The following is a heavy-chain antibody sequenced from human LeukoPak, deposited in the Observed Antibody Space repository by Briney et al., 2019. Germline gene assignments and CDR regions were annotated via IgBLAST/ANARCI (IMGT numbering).Heavy chain of an antibody. D-gene: IGHD2-15*01. V-gene: IGHV1-18*01. Sequence: ASVKVSCKPSGYTFIRYGISWVRQAPGQGLEGVGWISAYKGDTDYAQKFQGRVAMTTDTSTNTVYMELRSLTSDDTAVYYCARVNDVAVVAAAAPHFEHWGQGTLVTVSS. CDR1: GYTFIRYG. J-gene: IGHJ4*02. CDR2: ISAYKGDT. CDR3: ARVNDVAVVAAAAPHFEH.